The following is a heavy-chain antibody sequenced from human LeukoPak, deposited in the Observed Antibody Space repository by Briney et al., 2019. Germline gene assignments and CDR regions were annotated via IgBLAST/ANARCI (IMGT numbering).Heavy chain of an antibody. CDR3: ARESSITIFGVVIKDPDAFDI. Sequence: ASVKVSCKASGGTFSSYAISWVRQAPGQGLEWMGGIIPIFGTANYAQKFQGRVTITADESTSTAYMELSSLRSEDTAAYYCARESSITIFGVVIKDPDAFDIWGQGTMVTVSS. CDR2: IIPIFGTA. J-gene: IGHJ3*02. D-gene: IGHD3-3*01. CDR1: GGTFSSYA. V-gene: IGHV1-69*13.